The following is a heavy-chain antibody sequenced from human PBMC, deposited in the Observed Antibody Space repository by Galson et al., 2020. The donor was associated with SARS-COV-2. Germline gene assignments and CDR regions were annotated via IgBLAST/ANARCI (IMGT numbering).Heavy chain of an antibody. CDR2: ISYEGSKK. Sequence: GGSLRLSCAASGFTFNNFAMHWVRQPPGKGLEWVAVISYEGSKKYYADSVKGRFTISRDSSKNTLYLQMNSLRADDTAVYYCARINLFFWFGEGRGPSDYWGQGTLVTVSS. CDR1: GFTFNNFA. CDR3: ARINLFFWFGEGRGPSDY. J-gene: IGHJ4*02. V-gene: IGHV3-30-3*01. D-gene: IGHD3-10*01.